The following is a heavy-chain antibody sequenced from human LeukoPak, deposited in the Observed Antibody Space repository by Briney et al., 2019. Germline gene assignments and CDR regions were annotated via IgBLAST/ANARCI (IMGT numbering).Heavy chain of an antibody. CDR2: IYDSGST. D-gene: IGHD6-6*01. J-gene: IGHJ6*02. CDR3: ARRARKHGGMDV. Sequence: SETLSLTCTVSGGSIRSSYYYWGWIRQPPGKGLEWIGSIYDSGSTYYNPSLKSRVTISVDTSKNQFSLKLSSVTAADTAVYYCARRARKHGGMDVWGQGTTVTVSS. CDR1: GGSIRSSYYY. V-gene: IGHV4-39*07.